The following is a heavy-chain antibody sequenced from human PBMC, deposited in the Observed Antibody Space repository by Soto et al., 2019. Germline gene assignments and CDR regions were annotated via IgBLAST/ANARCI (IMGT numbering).Heavy chain of an antibody. J-gene: IGHJ4*01. V-gene: IGHV4-39*01. CDR3: AKNLPRTGRFDY. CDR1: GASITSTTYF. Sequence: KPSVTLSLTCTLSGASITSTTYFWAWIRQPPGKGLEWVGSIYYSGRTYYNPSLRSRVTISVDRSKNQFSLTMSSVTAADTAVYYCAKNLPRTGRFDYWGQERRSPSPQ. CDR2: IYYSGRT.